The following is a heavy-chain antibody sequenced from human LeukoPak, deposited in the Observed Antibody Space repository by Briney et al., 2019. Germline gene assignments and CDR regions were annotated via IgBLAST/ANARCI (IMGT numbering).Heavy chain of an antibody. Sequence: SETLSLTCTVSGGSISSSSYYWGWIRQPPGKGLEWIGSIYYSGSTYYNPSLKSRVTISVDTSKNQFSLKLSSVTAADTAVYYCARLPIAAAAQYYFDYWGQGTLVTVSS. D-gene: IGHD6-13*01. CDR1: GGSISSSSYY. J-gene: IGHJ4*02. V-gene: IGHV4-39*01. CDR2: IYYSGST. CDR3: ARLPIAAAAQYYFDY.